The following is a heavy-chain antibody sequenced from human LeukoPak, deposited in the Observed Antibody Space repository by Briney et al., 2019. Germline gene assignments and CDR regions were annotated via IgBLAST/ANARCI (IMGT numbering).Heavy chain of an antibody. CDR1: GGSISSGSYY. CDR3: ARVDYDGSGYNFDY. D-gene: IGHD3-22*01. CDR2: IYYSGST. V-gene: IGHV4-61*01. Sequence: SETLSLTCSVSGGSISSGSYYWSWIRQPPGKGLEWIGYIYYSGSTNYNPSPKSRVTISGDTSKNQFSLKLSSVTAADTAVYFCARVDYDGSGYNFDYWGQGTLVTVSS. J-gene: IGHJ4*02.